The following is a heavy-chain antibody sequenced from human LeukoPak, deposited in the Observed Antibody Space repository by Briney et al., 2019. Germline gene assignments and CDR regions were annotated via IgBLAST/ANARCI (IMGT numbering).Heavy chain of an antibody. Sequence: GGSLRLSCAASGFTFSSYEMNWVRQAPGKGLEWVSYISSSGSTIYYADSVKGRFTISRDNAKNSLYLQMNSLRAEDTALYHCARLYCSSTSCYGGRFDPWGQGTLVTVSS. CDR1: GFTFSSYE. V-gene: IGHV3-48*03. CDR3: ARLYCSSTSCYGGRFDP. D-gene: IGHD2-2*01. J-gene: IGHJ5*02. CDR2: ISSSGSTI.